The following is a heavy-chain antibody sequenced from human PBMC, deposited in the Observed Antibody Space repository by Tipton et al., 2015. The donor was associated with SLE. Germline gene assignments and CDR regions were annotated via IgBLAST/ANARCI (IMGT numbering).Heavy chain of an antibody. J-gene: IGHJ4*02. V-gene: IGHV1-18*01. CDR3: ASDWLVMTTPHYFDY. CDR1: GYTFTSYG. Sequence: QLVQSGAEVKKPGASVKVSCKASGYTFTSYGISWVRQAPGQGLEWMGWISAYNGNTNYAQKLQGRVTLTTDTSASTAYMELRSLRSDDTAVFYCASDWLVMTTPHYFDYWGQGTLVTVSS. CDR2: ISAYNGNT. D-gene: IGHD4-11*01.